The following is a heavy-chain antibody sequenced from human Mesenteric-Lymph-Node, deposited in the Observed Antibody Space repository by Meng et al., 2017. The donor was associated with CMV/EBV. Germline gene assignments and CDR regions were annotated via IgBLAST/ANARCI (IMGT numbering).Heavy chain of an antibody. J-gene: IGHJ4*02. V-gene: IGHV3-66*02. CDR3: ARNYFDSSGSPDY. CDR1: GFSVSSNY. CDR2: IYSGGFT. Sequence: GESLKISCAASGFSVSSNYMIWVRQAPGKGLEWVSVIYSGGFTYYADSVKGRFTISRDNSKNTLYLQMNSLRAEDTAVYYCARNYFDSSGSPDYWGQGTLVTVSS. D-gene: IGHD3-22*01.